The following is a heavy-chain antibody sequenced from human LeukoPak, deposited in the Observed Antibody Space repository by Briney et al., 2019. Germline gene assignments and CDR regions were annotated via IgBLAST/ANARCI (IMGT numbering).Heavy chain of an antibody. Sequence: GGSLRLSCAASGFTFSSYSMNWVRQAPGKGLEWVSSISSSSSYIYYADLVKGRFTISRDNAKNSLYLQMNSLRAEDTAVYYCARAHPTAAPFDYWGQGTLVTVSS. D-gene: IGHD6-13*01. CDR2: ISSSSSYI. CDR3: ARAHPTAAPFDY. V-gene: IGHV3-21*01. CDR1: GFTFSSYS. J-gene: IGHJ4*02.